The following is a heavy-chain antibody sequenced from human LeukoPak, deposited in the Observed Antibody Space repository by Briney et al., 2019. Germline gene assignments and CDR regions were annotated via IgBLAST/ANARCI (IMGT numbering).Heavy chain of an antibody. CDR1: GGSISSGSYY. CDR2: IYTSGST. D-gene: IGHD3-10*01. V-gene: IGHV4-61*02. CDR3: ARDRVPITMVRGVIIPKGDAFDI. J-gene: IGHJ3*02. Sequence: PSETLSPTCTVSGGSISSGSYYWSWIRQPAGKGLEWIGRIYTSGSTNYNPSLKSRVTISVDTSKNQFSLKLSSVTAADTAVYYCARDRVPITMVRGVIIPKGDAFDIWGQGTMVTVSS.